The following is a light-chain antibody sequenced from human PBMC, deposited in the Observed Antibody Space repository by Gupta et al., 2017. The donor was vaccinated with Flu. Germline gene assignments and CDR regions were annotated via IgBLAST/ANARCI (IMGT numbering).Light chain of an antibody. J-gene: IGLJ1*01. V-gene: IGLV2-11*01. Sequence: STGVRGYYEFSCYHQHPRNPPHVLIYEDSKRPSGVHARFSGSTSGNTASPTISGRPEDDDADFYCCPYSGSNLYVFGTGTKLTVL. CDR1: STGVRGYYE. CDR3: CPYSGSNLYV. CDR2: EDS.